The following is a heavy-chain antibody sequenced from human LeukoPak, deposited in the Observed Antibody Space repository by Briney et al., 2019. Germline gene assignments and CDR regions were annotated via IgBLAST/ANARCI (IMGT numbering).Heavy chain of an antibody. V-gene: IGHV3-23*01. D-gene: IGHD6-19*01. CDR1: GFTFSSYA. Sequence: GGSLRLSCAASGFTFSSYAMSWVRQAPGKGLECISGFSGSGGSTYYADSVKGRFTISRDNSKNTLYLQMNSLRAEDTAVYYCARVGSGWGDIDYWGQGTLVTVSS. CDR3: ARVGSGWGDIDY. CDR2: FSGSGGST. J-gene: IGHJ4*02.